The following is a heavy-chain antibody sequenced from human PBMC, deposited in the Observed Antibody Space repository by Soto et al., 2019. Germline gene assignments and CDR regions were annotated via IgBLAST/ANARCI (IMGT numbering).Heavy chain of an antibody. CDR2: MNPNSGNT. Sequence: QVKLVQSGAEVKKPGASVKVSCKASGYTFTSYDINWVRQATGQGLEWMGWMNPNSGNTGYAQKFQGRVTKTRNTSIRTAYKELSSSRSEDTAVYYCARAPLGEGAGKWLDPWGQGSLVTASS. J-gene: IGHJ5*02. V-gene: IGHV1-8*01. D-gene: IGHD6-13*01. CDR1: GYTFTSYD. CDR3: ARAPLGEGAGKWLDP.